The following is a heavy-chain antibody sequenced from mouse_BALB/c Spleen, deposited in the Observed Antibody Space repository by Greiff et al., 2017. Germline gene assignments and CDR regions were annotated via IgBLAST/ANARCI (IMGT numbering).Heavy chain of an antibody. CDR1: GFTFSSYT. CDR2: ISNGGGST. Sequence: EVQRVESGGGLVQPGGSLKLSCAASGFTFSSYTMSWVRQTPEKRLEWVAYISNGGGSTYYPDTVKGRFTISRDNAKNTLYLQMSSLKSEDTAMYYCARQGGYCYWGQGTLVTVSA. V-gene: IGHV5-12-2*01. CDR3: ARQGGYCY. D-gene: IGHD3-1*01. J-gene: IGHJ3*01.